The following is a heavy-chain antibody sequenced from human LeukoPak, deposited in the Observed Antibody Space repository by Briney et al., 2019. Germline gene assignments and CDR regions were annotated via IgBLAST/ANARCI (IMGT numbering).Heavy chain of an antibody. J-gene: IGHJ4*02. CDR3: ARDGGYRGYDADC. CDR2: ISDSGAM. CDR1: GFTFSTYS. V-gene: IGHV3-48*01. Sequence: GGSLRLSCAASGFTFSTYSMKWVRQAPGKGLEWVSYISDSGAMYYTDSVRGRFTISRENAQNSLFLQMNSLRAEDTAVYYCARDGGYRGYDADCWGQGTLVTVSS. D-gene: IGHD5-12*01.